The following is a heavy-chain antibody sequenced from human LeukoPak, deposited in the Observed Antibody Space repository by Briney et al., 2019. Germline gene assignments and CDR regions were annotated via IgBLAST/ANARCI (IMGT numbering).Heavy chain of an antibody. CDR3: ARLYCNSTSCYGDWFDP. CDR1: GGSISSYY. D-gene: IGHD2-2*01. J-gene: IGHJ5*02. V-gene: IGHV4-59*01. CDR2: IYYSGST. Sequence: SETLSLTCTVSGGSISSYYWSWIRQPPGKGLEWIGYIYYSGSTNYNPSLKSRVTISVDTSKNQFSLKLSSVTAADTAVYYCARLYCNSTSCYGDWFDPWGQGTLVTVSS.